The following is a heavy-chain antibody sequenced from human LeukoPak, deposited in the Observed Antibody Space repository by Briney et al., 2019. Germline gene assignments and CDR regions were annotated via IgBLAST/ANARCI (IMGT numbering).Heavy chain of an antibody. J-gene: IGHJ4*02. CDR3: AEAPRRLFVY. V-gene: IGHV3-23*01. CDR1: GFTFSSYA. Sequence: GGSLRLFCAACGFTFSSYAMSWVPQAPERGLEWGSDISGSGGSTFCADCEKGRYNISRDNSKNTLYLQMSSLRAEDTAVYYCAEAPRRLFVYWGERTLVTVSS. CDR2: ISGSGGST.